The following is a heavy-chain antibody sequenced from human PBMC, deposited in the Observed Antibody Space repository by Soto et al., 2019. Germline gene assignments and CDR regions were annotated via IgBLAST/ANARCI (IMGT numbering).Heavy chain of an antibody. CDR2: INAGNGNT. V-gene: IGHV1-3*01. Sequence: QVQLVQSGAEVKKPGASVKVSCKASGYTFTSYAMRWVRQAPGQRLEWMGWINAGNGNTKYSQKFQGRVTITRDTSASTAYMELSSLRSEDTAVYYCARSVAGTELFDYWGQGTLVTVSS. CDR1: GYTFTSYA. CDR3: ARSVAGTELFDY. D-gene: IGHD6-19*01. J-gene: IGHJ4*02.